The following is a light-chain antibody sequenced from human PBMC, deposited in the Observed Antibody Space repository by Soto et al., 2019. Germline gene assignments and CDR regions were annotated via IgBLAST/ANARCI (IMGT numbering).Light chain of an antibody. CDR3: QTWGAGMV. V-gene: IGLV4-69*01. CDR2: LNSDGSH. J-gene: IGLJ3*02. Sequence: QPVLTQSPSASASLGASVKLTCTLSSGHSDYAIAWHQQQPEKGPRYLMKLNSDGSHSKGDGIPDRFSGSSSGAERYLTISSLQSEDGADYHCQTWGAGMVFGGGTKVTVL. CDR1: SGHSDYA.